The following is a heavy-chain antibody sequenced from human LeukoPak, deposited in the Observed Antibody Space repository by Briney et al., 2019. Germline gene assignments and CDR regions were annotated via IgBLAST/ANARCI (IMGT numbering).Heavy chain of an antibody. CDR1: GFTISSNY. CDR2: IYSGGST. Sequence: GGSLRLSCAASGFTISSNYMSWVRQAPGKGLEWVSVIYSGGSTYYTDSVKGRFTISRDNSKNTLYLQMNSLRAEDTAVYYCARERRYCSSTSCYRITMVRGVITNYYYYYMDVWGKGTTVTVSS. D-gene: IGHD2-2*02. V-gene: IGHV3-66*02. CDR3: ARERRYCSSTSCYRITMVRGVITNYYYYYMDV. J-gene: IGHJ6*03.